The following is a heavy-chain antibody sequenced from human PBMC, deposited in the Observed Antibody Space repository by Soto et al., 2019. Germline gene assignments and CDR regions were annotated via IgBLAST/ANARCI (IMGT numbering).Heavy chain of an antibody. V-gene: IGHV1-18*01. J-gene: IGHJ4*02. CDR3: ARAPPNYDSSGYEYYFDY. Sequence: ASVEVSCRAAGYTFTSCGIRWVRQAPGQGLEGMGWISAYNGNTNYAQKLQGRVTMNTDTSTSTAYMELRSLRSDDTAVYYFARAPPNYDSSGYEYYFDYWGQGTLVTVSS. CDR2: ISAYNGNT. CDR1: GYTFTSCG. D-gene: IGHD3-22*01.